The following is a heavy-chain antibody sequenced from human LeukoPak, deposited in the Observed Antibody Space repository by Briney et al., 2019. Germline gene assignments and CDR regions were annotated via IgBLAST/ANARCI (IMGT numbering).Heavy chain of an antibody. Sequence: GVPQRLFCAASRYIFSRYDMRWVREATGKGLEWVSPYSGSGVSTYYGYSVKGRFIISRDNSKSARYLQMNNLRAEDTAVYYCAKGLYYYDSSPIRALDYWGQGTLVTVSS. D-gene: IGHD3-22*01. CDR2: YSGSGVST. V-gene: IGHV3-23*01. CDR3: AKGLYYYDSSPIRALDY. CDR1: RYIFSRYD. J-gene: IGHJ4*02.